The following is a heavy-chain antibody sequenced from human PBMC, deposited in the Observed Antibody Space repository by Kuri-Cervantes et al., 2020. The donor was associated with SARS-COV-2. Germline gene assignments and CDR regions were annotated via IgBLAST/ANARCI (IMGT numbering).Heavy chain of an antibody. CDR2: MNPNSGNT. Sequence: ASVKVSCKASGYTFTSYDINWVRQATGQGLEWMGWMNPNSGNTGYAQKFQGRVTMTEDTSTDTAYMELSSLRSEDTAVYYCATTHFGTGGSYPEDYYYYYGMDVWGQGTTVTVSS. CDR3: ATTHFGTGGSYPEDYYYYYGMDV. J-gene: IGHJ6*02. D-gene: IGHD1-26*01. V-gene: IGHV1-8*01. CDR1: GYTFTSYD.